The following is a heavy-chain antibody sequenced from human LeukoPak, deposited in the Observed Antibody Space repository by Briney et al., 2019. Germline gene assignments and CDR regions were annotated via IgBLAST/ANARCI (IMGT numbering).Heavy chain of an antibody. Sequence: GGSLRLSCAASGFTVSSNDMSWVRQAPGKGLEWVSAIYSGGSIYYADSVKGRFTISRDNAKNSLYLQMNSLRAEDTAVYYCARGVHYDILTGYPYYLDYWGQGTLVTVSS. V-gene: IGHV3-53*01. CDR2: IYSGGSI. J-gene: IGHJ4*02. D-gene: IGHD3-9*01. CDR1: GFTVSSND. CDR3: ARGVHYDILTGYPYYLDY.